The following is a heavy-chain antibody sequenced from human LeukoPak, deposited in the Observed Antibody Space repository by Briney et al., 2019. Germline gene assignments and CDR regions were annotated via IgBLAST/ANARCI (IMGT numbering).Heavy chain of an antibody. CDR2: ISGSGGST. D-gene: IGHD3-3*01. J-gene: IGHJ4*02. CDR1: GFTFSSYA. CDR3: AKNRRFLEWLSIPAEVDY. V-gene: IGHV3-23*01. Sequence: GGSLRLSCAASGFTFSSYAMSWVRQAPGKGLEWVSAISGSGGSTYYADSVEGRFTISRDNSKNTLYLQMNSLRAEDTAVYYCAKNRRFLEWLSIPAEVDYWGQGTLVTVSS.